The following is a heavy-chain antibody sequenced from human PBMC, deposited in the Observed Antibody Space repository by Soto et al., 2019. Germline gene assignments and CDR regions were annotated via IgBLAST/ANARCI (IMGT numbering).Heavy chain of an antibody. CDR3: ARGGDIVVIPATPDY. Sequence: QVQLVQSGAEVKKPGASVKVSCKASGYTFIAYYMHWVRQAPGQGLEWMGWIKPNSGGTSFAQKFQDRVTMTSDTSISTAYMELSRLRSDDTAVYYCARGGDIVVIPATPDYWGQGTLVTVSS. CDR1: GYTFIAYY. CDR2: IKPNSGGT. D-gene: IGHD2-2*01. V-gene: IGHV1-2*02. J-gene: IGHJ4*02.